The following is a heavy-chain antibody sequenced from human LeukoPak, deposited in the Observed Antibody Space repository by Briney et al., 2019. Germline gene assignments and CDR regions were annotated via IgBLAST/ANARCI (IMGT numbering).Heavy chain of an antibody. Sequence: PGGSLRLSCAASGFTFSSYWMSWVRQAPGKGLEWVANIKQDGSDKYYVDSVKGRFTISRDNAKNSQSLQMNSLRAEDTAVYYCARDDYDSSGWYEGLDYWGQGTLVTVSS. J-gene: IGHJ4*02. D-gene: IGHD6-19*01. CDR1: GFTFSSYW. CDR2: IKQDGSDK. CDR3: ARDDYDSSGWYEGLDY. V-gene: IGHV3-7*01.